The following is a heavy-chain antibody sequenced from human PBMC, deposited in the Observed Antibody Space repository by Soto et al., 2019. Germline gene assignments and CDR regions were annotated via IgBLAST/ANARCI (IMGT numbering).Heavy chain of an antibody. CDR3: ARSSLVGATRYYYYYGMDV. V-gene: IGHV1-69*13. Sequence: SVKVSCKASGGTFSSYAISWVRQAPGQGLEWMGGIIPIFGTANYAQKFQGRVTITADESTSTAYMELSSLRSEDTAVYYCARSSLVGATRYYYYYGMDVWGQGTTVTVYS. J-gene: IGHJ6*02. CDR2: IIPIFGTA. CDR1: GGTFSSYA. D-gene: IGHD1-26*01.